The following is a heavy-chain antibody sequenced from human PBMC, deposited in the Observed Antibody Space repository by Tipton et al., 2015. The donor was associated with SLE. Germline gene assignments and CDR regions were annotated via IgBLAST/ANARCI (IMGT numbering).Heavy chain of an antibody. Sequence: LRLSCTVSGGSISSYYWSWIRQPPGKGLEWIGYIYYSGSTNYNPSLKSRVTISVDTSKNQFSLKLSSVTAADTAVYYCARVLVEPDWYFDLWGRGPLVTVSS. J-gene: IGHJ2*01. D-gene: IGHD1-26*01. CDR1: GGSISSYY. CDR2: IYYSGST. CDR3: ARVLVEPDWYFDL. V-gene: IGHV4-59*01.